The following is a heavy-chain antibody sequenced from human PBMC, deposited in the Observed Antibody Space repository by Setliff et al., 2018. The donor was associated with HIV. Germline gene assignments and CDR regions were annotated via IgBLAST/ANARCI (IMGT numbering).Heavy chain of an antibody. Sequence: ASVKVSCKASGYTFTSHYIHWVRQATGQGLEWMGWMNPNSGNTGYAQKFQGRVTLTRNTSMSTAYMELSSLRPEDTAVYYCARASCSSTSCFGDYWGQGTLVTVSS. CDR3: ARASCSSTSCFGDY. J-gene: IGHJ4*02. CDR2: MNPNSGNT. D-gene: IGHD2-2*01. V-gene: IGHV1-8*01. CDR1: GYTFTSHY.